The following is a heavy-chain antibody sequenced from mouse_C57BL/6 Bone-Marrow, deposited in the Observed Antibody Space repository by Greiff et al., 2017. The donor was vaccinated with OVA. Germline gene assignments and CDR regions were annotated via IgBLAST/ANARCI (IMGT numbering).Heavy chain of an antibody. V-gene: IGHV3-8*01. J-gene: IGHJ1*03. CDR1: GYSITSDY. Sequence: EVKLEESGPGLAKPSQTLSLTCSVTGYSITSDYWNWIRKFPGNKLEYMGYISYSGITSYNPSLKSRISIIRDTSNNHYYLHLNSVTTEDTATYYCARSHYYCSSYEWYFYLWDTETTITFSS. CDR3: ARSHYYCSSYEWYFYL. CDR2: ISYSGIT. D-gene: IGHD1-1*01.